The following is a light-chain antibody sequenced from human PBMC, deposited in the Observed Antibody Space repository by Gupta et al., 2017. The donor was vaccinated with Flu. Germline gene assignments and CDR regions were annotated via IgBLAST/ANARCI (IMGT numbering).Light chain of an antibody. Sequence: SITIACTGTSSDVGGYKYVSWYQQHPGKAPQVMIYEVSNRPSGVSNRFSGSKSGNTASLTISGLQAKDEADYYCSSYTSSSTRVFGGGTKLTVL. J-gene: IGLJ3*02. CDR1: SSDVGGYKY. CDR2: EVS. CDR3: SSYTSSSTRV. V-gene: IGLV2-14*01.